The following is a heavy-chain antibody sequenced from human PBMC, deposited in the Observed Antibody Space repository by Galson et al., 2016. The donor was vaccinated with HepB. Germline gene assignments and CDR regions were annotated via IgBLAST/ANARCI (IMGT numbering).Heavy chain of an antibody. CDR1: GYTFNKYG. V-gene: IGHV1-18*01. D-gene: IGHD5-12*01. CDR3: ARGAALIVATYDY. J-gene: IGHJ4*02. Sequence: SVKVSCKASGYTFNKYGFIWVRQAPGQGLEWMGWISVYNGDTKYAPKVQGRVTLTADTSSNTVYMDLRSLRSDDTAVYYCARGAALIVATYDYWGQGTLVTVSS. CDR2: ISVYNGDT.